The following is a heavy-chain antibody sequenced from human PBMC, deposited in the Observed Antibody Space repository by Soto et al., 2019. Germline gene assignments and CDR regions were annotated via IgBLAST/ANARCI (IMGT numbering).Heavy chain of an antibody. D-gene: IGHD3-22*01. V-gene: IGHV1-2*02. Sequence: ASVNVSCKSSGYTFTGYYMHWVRQAPGQGLEWMGWINPHSGGTNYAQKFQGRVTMTRDTSISTAYMELSRLRSDDTAVYYCARGKTAHSSGYYGYWGQGTLVTVSS. CDR2: INPHSGGT. CDR1: GYTFTGYY. J-gene: IGHJ4*02. CDR3: ARGKTAHSSGYYGY.